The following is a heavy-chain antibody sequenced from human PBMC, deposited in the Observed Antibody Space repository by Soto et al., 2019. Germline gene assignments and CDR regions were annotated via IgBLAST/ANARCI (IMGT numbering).Heavy chain of an antibody. D-gene: IGHD5-18*01. CDR1: GGTFGIHG. CDR2: FIAMLGTS. J-gene: IGHJ4*02. Sequence: QVQLVQSGAEVKKPGSSVKVSCKASGGTFGIHGVAWVRQAPGQGLEWMGGFIAMLGTSTDDKKVQGRATITADESLTSSYLELRSLRSEDTAVYFCARGAMAKFDYWGQGPVITVSS. V-gene: IGHV1-69*01. CDR3: ARGAMAKFDY.